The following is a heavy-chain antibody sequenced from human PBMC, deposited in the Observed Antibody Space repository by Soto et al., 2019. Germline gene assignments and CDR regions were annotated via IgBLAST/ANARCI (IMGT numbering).Heavy chain of an antibody. Sequence: SETLSLTCAVYGGSFSGYYWSWIRQPPGKGLEWIGEINHSGSTNYNPSLKSRVTISVDTSKNQFSLKLSSVTAADTAVYYCAREGVTHAFDIWGQGTMVTVS. V-gene: IGHV4-34*01. CDR1: GGSFSGYY. D-gene: IGHD5-18*01. CDR3: AREGVTHAFDI. CDR2: INHSGST. J-gene: IGHJ3*02.